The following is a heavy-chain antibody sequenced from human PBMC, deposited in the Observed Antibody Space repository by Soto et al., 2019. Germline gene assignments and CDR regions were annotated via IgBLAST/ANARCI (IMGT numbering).Heavy chain of an antibody. Sequence: GGSLRLSCAASGFTFSNAWMNWVRQAPGKGLEWVGRIKSKTDGGTTDYAAPVKGRFTISRDDSKNTLYLQMNSLKTEDTAVYYCTTAIPDIVATRPSDYWGQGTLVTVSS. CDR3: TTAIPDIVATRPSDY. V-gene: IGHV3-15*07. CDR1: GFTFSNAW. J-gene: IGHJ4*02. D-gene: IGHD5-12*01. CDR2: IKSKTDGGTT.